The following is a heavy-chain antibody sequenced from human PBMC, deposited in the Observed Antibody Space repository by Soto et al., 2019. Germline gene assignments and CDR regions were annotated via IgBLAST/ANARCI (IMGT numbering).Heavy chain of an antibody. CDR2: IYYSGST. D-gene: IGHD3-10*01. V-gene: IGHV4-59*08. Sequence: SETLSLTCTVSGGSISSYYWSWIRQPPGKGLEWIGYIYYSGSTNYNPSLKSRVPISVDTSKNQFSLKLSSLTAADTAVYYCAGLVRNYGSGSFLLIWGQGTLVTVSS. CDR1: GGSISSYY. CDR3: AGLVRNYGSGSFLLI. J-gene: IGHJ4*02.